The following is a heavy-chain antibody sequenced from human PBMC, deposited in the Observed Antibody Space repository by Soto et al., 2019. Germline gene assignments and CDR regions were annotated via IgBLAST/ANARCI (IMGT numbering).Heavy chain of an antibody. CDR3: ARNDMDVAVAEINWFDP. Sequence: GGSLRLSCAASGFTFSSYGMHWVRQAPGKGLEWVAVIWYDGSNKYYADSVKGRFTISRDNSKNTLYLQMNSLRAEDTAVYYCARNDMDVAVAEINWFDPWGQGTLVTVSS. D-gene: IGHD6-19*01. J-gene: IGHJ5*02. CDR2: IWYDGSNK. CDR1: GFTFSSYG. V-gene: IGHV3-33*01.